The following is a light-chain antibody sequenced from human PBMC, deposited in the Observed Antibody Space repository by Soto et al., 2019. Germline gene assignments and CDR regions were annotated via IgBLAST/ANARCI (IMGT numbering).Light chain of an antibody. J-gene: IGKJ1*01. Sequence: DIQMTQSPSYLSASVGDRVTITCRASQGISTYLVWYQQKPGTVPKLLIFAASTLQLGVPSRFSGSGSGTDFTLTISSLQPEDVATYYCQNYNGAPWTFGQGTKVEIK. CDR3: QNYNGAPWT. V-gene: IGKV1-27*01. CDR2: AAS. CDR1: QGISTY.